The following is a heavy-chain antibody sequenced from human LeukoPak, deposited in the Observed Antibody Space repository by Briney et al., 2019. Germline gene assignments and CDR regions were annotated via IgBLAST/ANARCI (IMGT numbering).Heavy chain of an antibody. J-gene: IGHJ4*02. CDR1: GFTFSSYS. CDR3: ARDVTRVRGVIIEDH. CDR2: ISSSSYR. V-gene: IGHV3-21*01. D-gene: IGHD3-10*01. Sequence: GGSLRLSRAASGFTFSSYSMNWVRQAPGKGLEWVSSISSSSYRYYADSVKGRFTISRDNAKNSLYLQMYSLRAEDTAVYYCARDVTRVRGVIIEDHWGQGTLVTVSS.